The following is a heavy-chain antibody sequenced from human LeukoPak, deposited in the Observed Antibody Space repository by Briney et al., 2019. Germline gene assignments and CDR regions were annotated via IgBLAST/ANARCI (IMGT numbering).Heavy chain of an antibody. Sequence: SVKVSCKASGGTFSSYAISWVRQAPGQGLEWMGGIIPIFGTANYAQKFQGRVTITAEESTSTAYMELSSLRSEDTAVYYCARGYSYGPPKGTADVWGKGTTVTVSS. D-gene: IGHD5-18*01. CDR2: IIPIFGTA. CDR1: GGTFSSYA. V-gene: IGHV1-69*13. J-gene: IGHJ6*04. CDR3: ARGYSYGPPKGTADV.